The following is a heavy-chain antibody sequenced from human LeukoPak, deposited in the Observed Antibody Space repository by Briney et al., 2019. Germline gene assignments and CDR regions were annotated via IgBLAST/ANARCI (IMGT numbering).Heavy chain of an antibody. CDR2: IWYDGSNK. D-gene: IGHD3-3*01. CDR1: GFTFSSYG. J-gene: IGHJ4*02. V-gene: IGHV3-33*01. Sequence: GRSLRLSCAASGFTFSSYGMPWVRQAPGKGLEWVAVIWYDGSNKYYADSVKGRFTISRDNSKNTLYLQMNSLRAEDTAVYYCARRGYDFWSGYEYYFDYWGQGTLVTVSS. CDR3: ARRGYDFWSGYEYYFDY.